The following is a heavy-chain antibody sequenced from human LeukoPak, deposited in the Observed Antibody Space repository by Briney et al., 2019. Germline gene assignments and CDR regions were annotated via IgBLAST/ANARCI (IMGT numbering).Heavy chain of an antibody. CDR3: ARVWSSGYTKDY. D-gene: IGHD3-22*01. Sequence: GGSLRLSCEASGFTFRDYWMTWVRQAPGKGLEWVANVKQDGTEKFYVDSVKGRFTISRDNAKNSVYLQMNSLRAEDTAVYYCARVWSSGYTKDYWGQGTLVTVSS. J-gene: IGHJ4*02. CDR1: GFTFRDYW. V-gene: IGHV3-7*01. CDR2: VKQDGTEK.